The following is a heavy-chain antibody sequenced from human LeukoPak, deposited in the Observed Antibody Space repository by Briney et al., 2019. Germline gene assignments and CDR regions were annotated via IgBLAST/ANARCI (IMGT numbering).Heavy chain of an antibody. Sequence: PGGSLRLSCAASGFTFDKAWMTWVRQAPGKGLEWVGRIKSKIHGGTIDYAAPVKGRFTISRDDSENTVYLQMSSLRTEDTAVYYCARDVNFDWRYYYYYMDVWGRGTTVTVSS. J-gene: IGHJ6*03. D-gene: IGHD3-9*01. V-gene: IGHV3-15*01. CDR2: IKSKIHGGTI. CDR1: GFTFDKAW. CDR3: ARDVNFDWRYYYYYMDV.